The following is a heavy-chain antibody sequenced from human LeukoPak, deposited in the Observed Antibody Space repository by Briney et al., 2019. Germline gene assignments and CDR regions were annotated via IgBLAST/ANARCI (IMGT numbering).Heavy chain of an antibody. CDR3: ARYRSSGWYRGAFDI. J-gene: IGHJ3*02. CDR2: INPSGGST. D-gene: IGHD6-19*01. CDR1: GYTFTSYY. V-gene: IGHV1-46*01. Sequence: ASVKVSCKASGYTFTSYYMHWVRQAPGQGLEWMGIINPSGGSTSYAQKFQGRVTMTRDTSTSTVYMELSSLRSEDTAVYYCARYRSSGWYRGAFDIWGQGTMVTVSS.